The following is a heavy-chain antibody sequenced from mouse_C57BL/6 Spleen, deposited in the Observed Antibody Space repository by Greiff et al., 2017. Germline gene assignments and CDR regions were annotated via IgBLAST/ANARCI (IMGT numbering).Heavy chain of an antibody. Sequence: QVQLQQPGAELVKPGASVKLSCKASGYTFTSYWMQWVKQRPGQGLEWIGEIDPSDSYTNYNQKFKGKATLTVYTSSSTAYMQLSSLTSEDSEVYYCARKTTVVADYFDYWGQGTTLTVSS. CDR1: GYTFTSYW. CDR2: IDPSDSYT. CDR3: ARKTTVVADYFDY. J-gene: IGHJ2*01. D-gene: IGHD1-1*01. V-gene: IGHV1-50*01.